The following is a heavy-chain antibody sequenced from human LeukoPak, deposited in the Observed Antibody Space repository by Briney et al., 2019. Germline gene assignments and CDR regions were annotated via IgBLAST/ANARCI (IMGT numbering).Heavy chain of an antibody. CDR1: GFTFSSYD. D-gene: IGHD6-13*01. J-gene: IGHJ4*02. CDR2: ISYDGNNK. Sequence: GRSLRLSCAASGFTFSSYDMHWVRQAPGKGLEWVAVISYDGNNKYYADSVKGRFTISRDNSKKTLYLQMNSLRAEDTAVYYCARDLELVLWGQGTPVTVSS. V-gene: IGHV3-30-3*01. CDR3: ARDLELVL.